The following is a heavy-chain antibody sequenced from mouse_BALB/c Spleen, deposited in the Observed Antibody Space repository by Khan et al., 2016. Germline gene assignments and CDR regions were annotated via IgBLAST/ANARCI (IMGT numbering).Heavy chain of an antibody. CDR3: VSASYDCYYAFAY. V-gene: IGHV14-3*02. D-gene: IGHD2-3*01. CDR2: IDPASGNT. J-gene: IGHJ3*01. CDR1: GFNFTDNY. Sequence: VQLQQSGAELVKPGASVKLSCTASGFNFTDNYIHWVKQSPEQGLEWIGGIDPASGNTNFDPKFQGKATITTDTSSNTAYLQLSSLTSEYAAVDYFVSASYDCYYAFAYWGQGTLVTVSA.